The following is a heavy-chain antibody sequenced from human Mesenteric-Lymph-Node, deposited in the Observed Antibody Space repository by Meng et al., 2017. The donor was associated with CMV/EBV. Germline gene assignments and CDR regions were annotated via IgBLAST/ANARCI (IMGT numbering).Heavy chain of an antibody. D-gene: IGHD2-2*02. CDR1: GFTFDDYG. CDR2: INWNGGST. J-gene: IGHJ6*02. V-gene: IGHV3-20*04. CDR3: ARSLYCSSSSCYTVGYYYAMDV. Sequence: GESLKISCAASGFTFDDYGMSWVRQVPGKGLEWVSGINWNGGSTGYGDSVKGRFTISRDNAKNSLYLQMNSLRAEDTALYYCARSLYCSSSSCYTVGYYYAMDVWGQGTTVTVSS.